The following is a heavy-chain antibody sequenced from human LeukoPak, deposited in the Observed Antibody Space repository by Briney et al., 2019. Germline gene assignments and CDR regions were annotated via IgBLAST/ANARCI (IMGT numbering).Heavy chain of an antibody. CDR2: ISAYNGNT. V-gene: IGHV1-18*04. Sequence: ASVKVSCKASGYTFTNYGISWVRQAPGQGLEWMGWISAYNGNTNYAQKLQGRVTMTTDTSTSTAYMELRSLRSDDTAVYYCARVSAAGSMRGGSWNFWGQGTLVTVSS. CDR1: GYTFTNYG. D-gene: IGHD2-15*01. CDR3: ARVSAAGSMRGGSWNF. J-gene: IGHJ4*02.